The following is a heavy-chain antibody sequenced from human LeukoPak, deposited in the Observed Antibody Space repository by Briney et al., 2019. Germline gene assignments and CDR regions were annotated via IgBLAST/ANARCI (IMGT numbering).Heavy chain of an antibody. CDR2: IYSGGST. J-gene: IGHJ4*02. D-gene: IGHD6-13*01. CDR3: ARDIGLAAADY. V-gene: IGHV3-53*01. Sequence: GGSLRLSCAASGFTFTSYSMNWVRQAPGKGLEWVSVIYSGGSTYYADSVKGRFTISRDNSKNTLYLQMNSLRAEDTAVYYCARDIGLAAADYWGQGTLVTVSS. CDR1: GFTFTSYS.